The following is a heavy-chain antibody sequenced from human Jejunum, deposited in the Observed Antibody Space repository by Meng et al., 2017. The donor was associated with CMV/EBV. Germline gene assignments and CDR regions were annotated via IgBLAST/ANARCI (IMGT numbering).Heavy chain of an antibody. CDR1: NFASYW. Sequence: NFASYWIGWVRQMPGKGLEWMGVIYPGDSDTRYSPSFQGQVTISADKSISTAYLQWSSLKASDTAMYYCATSYSRSTLYYYYGIDVWGQGTTVPSP. CDR3: ATSYSRSTLYYYYGIDV. V-gene: IGHV5-51*01. J-gene: IGHJ6*02. CDR2: IYPGDSDT. D-gene: IGHD6-6*01.